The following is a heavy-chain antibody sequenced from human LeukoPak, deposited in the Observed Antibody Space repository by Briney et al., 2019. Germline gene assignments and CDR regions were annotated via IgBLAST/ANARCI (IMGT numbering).Heavy chain of an antibody. D-gene: IGHD4-17*01. J-gene: IGHJ6*02. V-gene: IGHV1-2*02. CDR3: AKGRRTTSNYYGMDV. CDR2: INPNSGGT. Sequence: ASVKVSCKASGYTFTGYYMHWVRQAPGQGLEWMGWINPNSGGTNYAQKFQGRVTMTRDTSISTAYMELSRLRSDDTAVYYCAKGRRTTSNYYGMDVWGQGTTVTVSS. CDR1: GYTFTGYY.